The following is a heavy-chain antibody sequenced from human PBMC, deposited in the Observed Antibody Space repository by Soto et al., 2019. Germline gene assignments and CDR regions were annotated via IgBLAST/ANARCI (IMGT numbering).Heavy chain of an antibody. CDR1: GFTFSSYS. V-gene: IGHV3-21*01. CDR3: PRSWVATVTTLDY. D-gene: IGHD4-17*01. CDR2: ISSSSSYI. J-gene: IGHJ4*02. Sequence: EVQLVESGGGLVKPGGSLRLSCAASGFTFSSYSMNWVRQAPGKGLEWVSSISSSSSYIYYADSVKGRFTISRDNAKNSLYLQMNSLRAEDTAVYYCPRSWVATVTTLDYWGQGTLVTVSS.